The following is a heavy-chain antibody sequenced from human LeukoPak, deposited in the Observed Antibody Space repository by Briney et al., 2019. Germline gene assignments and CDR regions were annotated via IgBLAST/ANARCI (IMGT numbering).Heavy chain of an antibody. CDR1: GFTFDDYT. CDR3: ARRRSSGYSDY. CDR2: ISWDGGST. V-gene: IGHV3-43*01. Sequence: GGSLRLSCAASGFTFDDYTMHWVRQAPGKGLEWVSLISWDGGSTYYADSVKGRFTISRDNSKNSLYLQMNSLRAEDTAVYYCARRRSSGYSDYWGQGTLVTVSS. J-gene: IGHJ4*02. D-gene: IGHD3-22*01.